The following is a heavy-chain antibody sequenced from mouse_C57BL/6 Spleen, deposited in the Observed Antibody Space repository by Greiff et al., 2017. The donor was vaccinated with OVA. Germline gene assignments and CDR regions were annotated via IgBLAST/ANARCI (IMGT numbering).Heavy chain of an antibody. J-gene: IGHJ4*01. Sequence: EVQLVESGGGLVKPGGSLKLSCAASGFTFSDYGMHWVRQAPEKGLEWVAYISSGSSTIYYADTVKGRFTISRDNAKNTLFLQMTSLRSEDTAMYYCARDTVLGGSAMDYWGQGTSVTVSS. V-gene: IGHV5-17*01. CDR2: ISSGSSTI. D-gene: IGHD1-1*01. CDR1: GFTFSDYG. CDR3: ARDTVLGGSAMDY.